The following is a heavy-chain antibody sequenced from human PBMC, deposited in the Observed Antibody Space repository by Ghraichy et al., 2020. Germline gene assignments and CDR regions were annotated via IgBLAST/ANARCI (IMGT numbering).Heavy chain of an antibody. CDR3: ARGLSRGLRPLDP. Sequence: SETLSLTCAVYGGSFTGYYWSWIRQPPGKGLEWIGEINQSGIANYNPSLKSRVTISEDTSKNQFSLKMTSVTAADTAVYYCARGLSRGLRPLDPWGQGTLVTVSS. CDR2: INQSGIA. D-gene: IGHD4-17*01. CDR1: GGSFTGYY. J-gene: IGHJ5*02. V-gene: IGHV4-34*01.